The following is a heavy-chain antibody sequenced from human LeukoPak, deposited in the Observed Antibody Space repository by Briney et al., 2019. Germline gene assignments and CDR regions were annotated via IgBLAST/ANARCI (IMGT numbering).Heavy chain of an antibody. V-gene: IGHV1-18*01. Sequence: ASVTVSCKASGYTFTSYGISWVRQAPGQGLEWMGWTSAYNGNTNYAQKLQGRVTMTTDTSTSTAYMELSSLRSEDTAVYYCAREAIVVVMNYYYYYMDVWGKGTTVTVSS. D-gene: IGHD3-22*01. CDR1: GYTFTSYG. CDR2: TSAYNGNT. CDR3: AREAIVVVMNYYYYYMDV. J-gene: IGHJ6*03.